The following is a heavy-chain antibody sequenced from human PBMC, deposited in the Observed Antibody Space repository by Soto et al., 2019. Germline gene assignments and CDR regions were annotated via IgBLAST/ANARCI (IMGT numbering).Heavy chain of an antibody. D-gene: IGHD4-17*01. Sequence: QVQLVQSGAEVKKPGSSVKVSCKASGGTFSSYTISWVRQAPGQGLEWMGRXXPILGIANYAQKFQGRVTITADKSTSTAYMELSSLRSEDTAVYYCARDRDGDYDPNGYYYYYMDVWGKGTTVTVSS. CDR1: GGTFSSYT. V-gene: IGHV1-69*08. CDR2: XXPILGIA. J-gene: IGHJ6*03. CDR3: ARDRDGDYDPNGYYYYYMDV.